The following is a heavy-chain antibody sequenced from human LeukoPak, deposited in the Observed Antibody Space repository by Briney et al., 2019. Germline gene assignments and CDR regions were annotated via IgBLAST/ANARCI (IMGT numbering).Heavy chain of an antibody. J-gene: IGHJ6*02. D-gene: IGHD3-22*01. CDR3: ARDTSGYLLGDGMDV. CDR2: IIPIFGTA. Sequence: SVKVSCKASGGTFSSHAISWVRQAPGQGLEWMGGIIPIFGTANYAQKFQGRVTITADESTSTAYMELSGLRSEDTAVYYCARDTSGYLLGDGMDVWGQGTTVTVSS. CDR1: GGTFSSHA. V-gene: IGHV1-69*13.